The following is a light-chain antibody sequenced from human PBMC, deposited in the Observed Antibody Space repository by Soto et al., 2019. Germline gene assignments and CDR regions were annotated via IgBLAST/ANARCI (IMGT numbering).Light chain of an antibody. Sequence: EILMTQSPATLSVSPGERATLSYRASQSVSHNLAWYQQKPGQAPRLLFYGASIRAIGIPARFSGSGSGTEFTLTISSLQSEDFAIYYCQQSNNWPYTFGQGTKLEIK. V-gene: IGKV3-15*01. CDR3: QQSNNWPYT. CDR2: GAS. CDR1: QSVSHN. J-gene: IGKJ2*01.